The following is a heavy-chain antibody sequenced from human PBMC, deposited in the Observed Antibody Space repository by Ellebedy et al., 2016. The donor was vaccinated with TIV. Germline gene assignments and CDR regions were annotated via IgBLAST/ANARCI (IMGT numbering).Heavy chain of an antibody. Sequence: GGSLRLSCAASGFTFSNAWMNWVRQAPGKGLEWVGRIKSKTDGGAADYAAPVKGRFTISRDDSKNTPYLQMNSLKTEDTALYFCTTVYRYNYDSVWGQGTLVTVSS. CDR2: IKSKTDGGAA. D-gene: IGHD5-18*01. V-gene: IGHV3-15*01. J-gene: IGHJ4*02. CDR1: GFTFSNAW. CDR3: TTVYRYNYDSV.